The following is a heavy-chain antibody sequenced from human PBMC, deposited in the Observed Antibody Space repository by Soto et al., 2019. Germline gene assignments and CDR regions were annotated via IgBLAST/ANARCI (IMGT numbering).Heavy chain of an antibody. CDR3: ARELRSSYIDL. CDR2: IFYSGTT. J-gene: IGHJ2*01. D-gene: IGHD4-17*01. Sequence: QVQLQESGPGLVKPSQTLSLTCTVSGGSMSSHDYYWTWIRQRPGKGLEWIGSIFYSGTTYYNPSLTIRFAISVNTSKNQYSLKLNSVTAADTAVYYCARELRSSYIDLWGRGTLVTVSS. CDR1: GGSMSSHDYY. V-gene: IGHV4-31*03.